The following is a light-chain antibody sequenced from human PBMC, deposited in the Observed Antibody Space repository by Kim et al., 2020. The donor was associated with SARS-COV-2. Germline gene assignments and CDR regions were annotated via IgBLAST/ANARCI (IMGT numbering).Light chain of an antibody. CDR2: KDT. CDR1: ALPKQY. V-gene: IGLV3-25*03. CDR3: QSADSSGSYRV. Sequence: SYELTQPPSVSVSPGQTARITCSGDALPKQYAYWYQQKPGQAPVMVIYKDTQRPSGIPERFSASSSGTTVTLTIIGAQAEDEADYYCQSADSSGSYRVFG. J-gene: IGLJ3*02.